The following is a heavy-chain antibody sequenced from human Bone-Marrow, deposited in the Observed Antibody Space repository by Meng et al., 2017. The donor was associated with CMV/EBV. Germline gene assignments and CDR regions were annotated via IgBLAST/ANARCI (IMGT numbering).Heavy chain of an antibody. J-gene: IGHJ3*02. V-gene: IGHV1-18*01. CDR2: ISAYNGNT. CDR1: GYTFTSYG. CDR3: ARSNIVVVPAGTHAFDI. D-gene: IGHD2-2*01. Sequence: ASVKVSCKASGYTFTSYGISWVRQAPGQGLEWMGWISAYNGNTNYAQKLQGRVTMTTDTSTSTAYMELRSLRSDDTAVYYCARSNIVVVPAGTHAFDIRGQGTMVTVSS.